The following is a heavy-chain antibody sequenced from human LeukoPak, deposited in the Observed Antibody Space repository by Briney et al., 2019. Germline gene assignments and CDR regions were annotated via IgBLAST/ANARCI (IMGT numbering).Heavy chain of an antibody. D-gene: IGHD3-10*01. CDR2: IYYSGST. V-gene: IGHV4-39*01. CDR1: GGSISSSSYY. CDR3: ARHRVEVFGCFDP. J-gene: IGHJ5*02. Sequence: PSETLSLTCTVSGGSISSSSYYWGWIRQPPGKGLERIGSIYYSGSTYYNPSLKSRVTISVDTSKNQFSLKLSSVTAADTAVYYCARHRVEVFGCFDPWGQGTLVTVSS.